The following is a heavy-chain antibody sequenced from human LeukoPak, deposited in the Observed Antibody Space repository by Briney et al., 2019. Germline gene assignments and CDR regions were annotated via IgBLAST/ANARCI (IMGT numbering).Heavy chain of an antibody. D-gene: IGHD1-1*01. CDR1: GFTFSNFG. Sequence: GRSLRLSCAASGFTFSNFGMHWVRQAPGKGLEWVAVISYDGSNQYYADSVKGRFTLSRDSSRNTVYLQLNNLRVEDTAIYYCAKANWISNADAVWWGQGTLVTVSS. CDR2: ISYDGSNQ. CDR3: AKANWISNADAVW. V-gene: IGHV3-30*18. J-gene: IGHJ4*02.